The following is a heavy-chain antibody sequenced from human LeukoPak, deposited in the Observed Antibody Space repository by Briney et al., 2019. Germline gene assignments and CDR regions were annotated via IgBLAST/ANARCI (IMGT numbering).Heavy chain of an antibody. J-gene: IGHJ4*02. Sequence: PGGSLRLSCAASGFTFSDYYMSWIRQAPGKGLEWVSYISSSGSTIYYADSVKGRFTISRDNAKNSLYLQMNSLRAEDTAVYYCARVKQQQLREYYFDYWGQGTLVTVSS. D-gene: IGHD6-13*01. CDR3: ARVKQQQLREYYFDY. CDR1: GFTFSDYY. V-gene: IGHV3-11*04. CDR2: ISSSGSTI.